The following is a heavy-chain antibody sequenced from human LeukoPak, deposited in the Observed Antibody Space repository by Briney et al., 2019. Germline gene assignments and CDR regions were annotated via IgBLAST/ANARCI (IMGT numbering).Heavy chain of an antibody. CDR1: GFTFSSYA. J-gene: IGHJ4*02. D-gene: IGHD2-21*01. Sequence: GGSLRLSCAASGFTFSSYAMSWVRQAPGKGLEWVAVISYDGSNKYYADSVKGRFTISRDNSKNTLYLQMNSLRAEDTAVYYCARDHIRVFDYWGQGTLVTVSS. V-gene: IGHV3-30-3*01. CDR3: ARDHIRVFDY. CDR2: ISYDGSNK.